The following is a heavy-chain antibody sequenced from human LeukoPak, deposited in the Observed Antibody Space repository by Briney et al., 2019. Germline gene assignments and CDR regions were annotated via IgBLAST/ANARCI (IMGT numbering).Heavy chain of an antibody. CDR3: AGEGRAGTYFDY. CDR1: GFTFSSYG. CDR2: IRYDGSNK. D-gene: IGHD6-19*01. Sequence: PGGSLRLSCAASGFTFSSYGMHWVRQAPGKGLEWVAFIRYDGSNKYYADSVKGRFTISRDNSKNTLYLQMNSLRAEDTAVYYCAGEGRAGTYFDYWGQGTLVTVSS. J-gene: IGHJ4*02. V-gene: IGHV3-30*02.